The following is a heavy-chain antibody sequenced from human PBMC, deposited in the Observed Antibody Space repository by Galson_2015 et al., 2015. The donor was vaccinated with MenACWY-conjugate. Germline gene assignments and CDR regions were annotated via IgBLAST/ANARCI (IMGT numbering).Heavy chain of an antibody. CDR3: ARIIHDSLDY. Sequence: SLRLSCAASGFTFDSYRMSWVRQAPGKGLEWVTNINRDGGGTYYASSVKGRFTISKDNAENSLYLQMNSLRAEDTAIYYCARIIHDSLDYWSQGTLVTVSS. D-gene: IGHD1-1*01. CDR1: GFTFDSYR. V-gene: IGHV3-7*01. J-gene: IGHJ4*02. CDR2: INRDGGGT.